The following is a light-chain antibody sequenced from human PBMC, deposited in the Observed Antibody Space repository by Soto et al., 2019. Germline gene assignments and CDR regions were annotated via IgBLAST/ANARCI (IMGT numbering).Light chain of an antibody. V-gene: IGKV3-20*01. CDR1: QSVSSSS. CDR2: GAS. CDR3: QQYGTSPYT. J-gene: IGKJ2*01. Sequence: EIVLTQSPGTLSLSPGERATLYCRVSQSVSSSSLAWYQQKPGQAPRLLIYGASSRATGIPDRFSGSGSGTDFTLTITRLEPEDFAVYYCQQYGTSPYTFGQGTKLEIK.